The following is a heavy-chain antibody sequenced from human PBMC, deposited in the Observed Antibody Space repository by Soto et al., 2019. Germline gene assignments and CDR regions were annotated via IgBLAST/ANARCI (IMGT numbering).Heavy chain of an antibody. J-gene: IGHJ6*02. CDR2: IYHSGST. CDR3: VRVHIVVVPAAELYGMDV. D-gene: IGHD2-2*01. V-gene: IGHV4-38-2*01. CDR1: GYSISSGYY. Sequence: SETLSLTCAVSGYSISSGYYWGWIRQPPGKGLEWIGSIYHSGSTYYNPSLKSRVTISVDTSKNQFSLKLSSVTAADTAVYYCVRVHIVVVPAAELYGMDVWGQGTTVTVSS.